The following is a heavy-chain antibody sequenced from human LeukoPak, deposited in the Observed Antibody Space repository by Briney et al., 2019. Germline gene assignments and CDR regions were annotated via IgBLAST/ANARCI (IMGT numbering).Heavy chain of an antibody. CDR3: AKAFGTNGYFQLPIDF. D-gene: IGHD2-8*01. CDR2: ITAPGDAT. CDR1: GFNFNSNA. V-gene: IGHV3-23*01. Sequence: PGGSLRLSCATSGFNFNSNAMIWVRQAPGKGLECVSAITAPGDATYYADSVKGRFSISRDNSKNTLYLLLNSPRVEDTALYYCAKAFGTNGYFQLPIDFWGQGTLVTVSS. J-gene: IGHJ4*02.